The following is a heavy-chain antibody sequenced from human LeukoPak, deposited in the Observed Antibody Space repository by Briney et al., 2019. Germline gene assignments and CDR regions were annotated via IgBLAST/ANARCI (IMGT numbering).Heavy chain of an antibody. J-gene: IGHJ4*02. V-gene: IGHV4-39*07. CDR1: GGSISSSSYY. CDR2: INHSGST. CDR3: ARGPAYGSGSYYKY. Sequence: SETLSLTCTVSGGSISSSSYYWSWIRQPPGKGLEWIGEINHSGSTNYNPSLKSRVTISVDTSKNQFSLKLSSVTAADTAVYYCARGPAYGSGSYYKYWGQGTLVTVSS. D-gene: IGHD3-10*01.